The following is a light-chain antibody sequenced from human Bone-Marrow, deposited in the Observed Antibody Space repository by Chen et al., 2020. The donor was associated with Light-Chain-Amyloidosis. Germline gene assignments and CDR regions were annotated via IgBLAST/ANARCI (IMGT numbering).Light chain of an antibody. CDR1: DCPTKY. CDR2: RDT. Sequence: SYYLTQPPSVSVSPGQTARITCSGDDCPTKYAYWYQQKPGQAPVLVIHRDTERPSGISERFSGSSEGTTATLTISGVQAEDEADDHCQSADSSGTYEVIFGGGTKLTVL. J-gene: IGLJ2*01. V-gene: IGLV3-25*03. CDR3: QSADSSGTYEVI.